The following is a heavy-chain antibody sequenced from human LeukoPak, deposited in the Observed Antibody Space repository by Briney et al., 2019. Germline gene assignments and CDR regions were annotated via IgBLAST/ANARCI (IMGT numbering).Heavy chain of an antibody. D-gene: IGHD3-10*01. Sequence: PGGSLRLSCAASGFTFSSYAMTWVRQAPGKGLEWVSTISESGGRTYYADSVKGRFTISRDNSKNTLYLQMNSLRVEDTAVYYCAREIYHYGSGNYYGGYFPDSWGQGTLVTVSS. J-gene: IGHJ4*02. CDR2: ISESGGRT. CDR3: AREIYHYGSGNYYGGYFPDS. V-gene: IGHV3-23*01. CDR1: GFTFSSYA.